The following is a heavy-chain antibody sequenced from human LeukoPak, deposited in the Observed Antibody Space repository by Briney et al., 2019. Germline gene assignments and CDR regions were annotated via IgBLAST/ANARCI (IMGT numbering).Heavy chain of an antibody. CDR2: IYYSGSA. D-gene: IGHD6-13*01. Sequence: SETLSLTCTVSGGSISRYYWSWIRQPPGKGLEWIGYIYYSGSANYNPSLKSRVTISVDTSKNQFSLKLSSVTAADTAVYYCARSGMDLYWYFDLWGRGTLVTVSS. V-gene: IGHV4-59*01. J-gene: IGHJ2*01. CDR1: GGSISRYY. CDR3: ARSGMDLYWYFDL.